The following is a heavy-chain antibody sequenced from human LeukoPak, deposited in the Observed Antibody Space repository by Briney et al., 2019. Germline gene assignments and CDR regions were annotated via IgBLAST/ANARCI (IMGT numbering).Heavy chain of an antibody. D-gene: IGHD4-17*01. Sequence: ASVKVSCKASGYTFTGYYMHWVRQAPGQGLEWMGWINPNSGGTNYAQKFQGRVTMTRDTSISTAYMELSRLRSDDTAVYYCARDEDYGIFVNVDYWGQGTLVTVSS. V-gene: IGHV1-2*02. CDR3: ARDEDYGIFVNVDY. CDR1: GYTFTGYY. J-gene: IGHJ4*02. CDR2: INPNSGGT.